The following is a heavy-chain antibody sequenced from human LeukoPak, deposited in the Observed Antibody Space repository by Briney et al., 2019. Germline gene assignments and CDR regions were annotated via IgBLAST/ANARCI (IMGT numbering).Heavy chain of an antibody. CDR3: ARPREEGATDAFDI. CDR2: IHLGDSDT. J-gene: IGHJ3*02. CDR1: GYGFTIYW. D-gene: IGHD1-26*01. V-gene: IGHV5-51*01. Sequence: GESLKISCKASGYGFTIYWMAWVRQMPGKGLEWMGIIHLGDSDTRYSPSFQGQVTISADKSISTAYLQWSSLKASDTAIYYCARPREEGATDAFDIWGQGTMVTVSS.